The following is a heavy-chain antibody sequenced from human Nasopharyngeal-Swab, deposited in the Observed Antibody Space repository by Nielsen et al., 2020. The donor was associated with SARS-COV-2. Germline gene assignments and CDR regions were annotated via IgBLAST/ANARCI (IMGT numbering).Heavy chain of an antibody. CDR2: IYYSGST. D-gene: IGHD3-22*01. V-gene: IGHV4-59*08. CDR3: ARQEGKYYDGRGRGMDV. Sequence: SETLSLTCTVSGDSINNYYWNWIRQPPGKGLEWIGYIYYSGSTNYNPSLKSRLTISVDTSKNQFSLKLSSVTAADTAVYYCARQEGKYYDGRGRGMDVWGQGTMVTVSS. CDR1: GDSINNYY. J-gene: IGHJ6*02.